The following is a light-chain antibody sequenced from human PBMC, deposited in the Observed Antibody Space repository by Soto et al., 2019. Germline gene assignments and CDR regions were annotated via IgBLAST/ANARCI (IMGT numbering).Light chain of an antibody. J-gene: IGKJ4*01. Sequence: DIQMTQSPSSLSASVGDRVTITCRSSQGISIDLAWFEQKPGKAPKSLIYAASRLQSGVPSRFSGSGSETDFTLTISSRQPEDVATYFCYQYTFHRLTFGGGTKVE. CDR1: QGISID. CDR2: AAS. V-gene: IGKV1-16*01. CDR3: YQYTFHRLT.